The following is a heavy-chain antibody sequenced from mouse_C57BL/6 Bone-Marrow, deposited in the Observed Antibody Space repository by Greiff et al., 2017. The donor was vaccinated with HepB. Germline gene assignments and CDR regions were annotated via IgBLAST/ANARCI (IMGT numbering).Heavy chain of an antibody. D-gene: IGHD1-1*01. J-gene: IGHJ4*01. Sequence: QVQLQQSGAELVKPGASVKMSCKASGYTFTSYWITWVKQRPGQGLEWIGDIYPGSGSTNYNEKFKSKATLTVDTSSSTAYMQLSSLTSEDSAVYYCARGPYYGSSSYAMDYWGQGTSVTVSS. CDR2: IYPGSGST. V-gene: IGHV1-55*01. CDR1: GYTFTSYW. CDR3: ARGPYYGSSSYAMDY.